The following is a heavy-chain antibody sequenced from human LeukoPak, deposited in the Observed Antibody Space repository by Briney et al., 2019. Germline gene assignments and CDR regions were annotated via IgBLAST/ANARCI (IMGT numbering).Heavy chain of an antibody. CDR2: IKQDGSEK. V-gene: IGHV3-7*01. CDR3: ARVILSPFPITILGYYYMDV. CDR1: GFTFSSYW. J-gene: IGHJ6*03. Sequence: GGSLRLSCAASGFTFSSYWMSWVRQAPGKGLEWVANIKQDGSEKYYVDSVKGRFTISRDNAKNSLYLQMNSLRAEDTAVYYCARVILSPFPITILGYYYMDVWGKGTTVTVSS. D-gene: IGHD3-9*01.